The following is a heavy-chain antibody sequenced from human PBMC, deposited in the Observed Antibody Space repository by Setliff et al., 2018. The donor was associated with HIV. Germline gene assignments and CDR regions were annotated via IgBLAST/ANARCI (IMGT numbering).Heavy chain of an antibody. CDR2: IYHSGST. D-gene: IGHD3-10*01. Sequence: SETLSLTCAVSSYSISSGYYWGWIRQPPGKGLEWIGNIYHSGSTYYNPSLKSRVTISVDTSKNRFSLKLSSVTAAGTAVYYCARVQVSGTYPIDYWGQGTLVTVS. J-gene: IGHJ4*02. V-gene: IGHV4-38-2*01. CDR1: SYSISSGYY. CDR3: ARVQVSGTYPIDY.